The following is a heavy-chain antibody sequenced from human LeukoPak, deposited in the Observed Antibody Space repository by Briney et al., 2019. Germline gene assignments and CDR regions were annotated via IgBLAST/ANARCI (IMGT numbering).Heavy chain of an antibody. CDR2: IYHSGST. V-gene: IGHV4-30-2*01. CDR1: GGSISSGGYS. CDR3: ARDQVDYDTPDHFDY. J-gene: IGHJ4*02. Sequence: SQTLSLTCAVSGGSISSGGYSWSWIRQPPGKGLEWIGYIYHSGSTYYNPSLKSRVTISVDRSKNQFSLKLSSVTAADTAVYYCARDQVDYDTPDHFDYWGKGTLVTVSS. D-gene: IGHD3-22*01.